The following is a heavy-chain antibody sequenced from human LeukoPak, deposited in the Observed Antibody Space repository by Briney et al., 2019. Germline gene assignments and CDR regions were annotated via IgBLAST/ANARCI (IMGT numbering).Heavy chain of an antibody. CDR3: ATGSGYSPQVDY. D-gene: IGHD3-22*01. Sequence: SVKVSCKASGYIFTSYYMHWVRQAPGQGLEWMGRIIPIFGTANYAQKFQGRVTITTDESTSTAYMELSSLRSEDTAVYYCATGSGYSPQVDYWGQGTLVTVSS. V-gene: IGHV1-69*05. CDR1: GYIFTSYY. CDR2: IIPIFGTA. J-gene: IGHJ4*02.